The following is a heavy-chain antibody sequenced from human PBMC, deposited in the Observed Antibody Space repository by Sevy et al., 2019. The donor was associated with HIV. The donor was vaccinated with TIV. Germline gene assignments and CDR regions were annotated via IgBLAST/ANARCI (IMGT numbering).Heavy chain of an antibody. CDR1: GFIFSGYT. V-gene: IGHV3-21*01. CDR2: ISSGSSFI. J-gene: IGHJ4*02. CDR3: ARVGLGDCSGTNCSPNDY. D-gene: IGHD2-2*01. Sequence: GSLRLSCAASGFIFSGYTMNWVRQAPGKGLEWVSSISSGSSFIYYADSLQGRFIISRDNARKSLYLQMNNLRVEDTAVYYYARVGLGDCSGTNCSPNDYWGQGTLVTVSS.